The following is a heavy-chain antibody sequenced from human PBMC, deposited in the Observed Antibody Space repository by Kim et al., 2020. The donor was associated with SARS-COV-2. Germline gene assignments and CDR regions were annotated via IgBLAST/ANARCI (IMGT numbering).Heavy chain of an antibody. Sequence: TYSPSFQGHVAISADKSISTAYLQWSSLKASDTAMYYCARRSSSLGSFDYWGQGTLVTVSS. D-gene: IGHD6-6*01. J-gene: IGHJ4*02. CDR3: ARRSSSLGSFDY. V-gene: IGHV5-10-1*01.